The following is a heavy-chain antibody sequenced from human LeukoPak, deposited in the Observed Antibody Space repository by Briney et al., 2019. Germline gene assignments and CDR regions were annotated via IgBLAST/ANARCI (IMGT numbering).Heavy chain of an antibody. J-gene: IGHJ5*02. CDR2: IHYSGST. V-gene: IGHV4-39*07. CDR1: GGSITTSTYF. Sequence: SETLSLTCTVSGGSITTSTYFWGWIRQPPGKGLEWIGTIHYSGSTYYDPSLKGRVTISIDTSKNQFSLKLSSVTAADTAVYYCARVPLLRRFDPWGQGTLVIVSS. CDR3: ARVPLLRRFDP.